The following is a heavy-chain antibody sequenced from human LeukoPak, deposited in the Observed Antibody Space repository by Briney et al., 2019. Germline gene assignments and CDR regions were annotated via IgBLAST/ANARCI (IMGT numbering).Heavy chain of an antibody. V-gene: IGHV3-21*01. D-gene: IGHD3-10*01. CDR1: GFTFSSYR. J-gene: IGHJ4*02. CDR3: AGIYYGSGSFDY. Sequence: GGSLRLSCAASGFTFSSYRMNWVRQAPGEGLEWVSSIRSSSSYIYYADSVKGRFTISRDNAKNSLYLQMNSLRAEDTAVYYCAGIYYGSGSFDYWGQGTLVTVSS. CDR2: IRSSSSYI.